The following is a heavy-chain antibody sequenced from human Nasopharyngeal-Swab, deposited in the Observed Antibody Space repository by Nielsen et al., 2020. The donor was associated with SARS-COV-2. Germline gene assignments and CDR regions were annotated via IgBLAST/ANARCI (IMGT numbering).Heavy chain of an antibody. V-gene: IGHV4-39*01. CDR2: FSYSGTT. CDR1: GDSISSNSYY. J-gene: IGHJ5*02. D-gene: IGHD3-22*01. Sequence: SETLSLTCTVSGDSISSNSYYWVWIRQSPGKGLEWIGSFSYSGTTYFNPSLKSRVTISVYTSKNQFSVKLSSVTAADTAVYYCASYYYDSSDYSYWFDPWGQGTLVTVSS. CDR3: ASYYYDSSDYSYWFDP.